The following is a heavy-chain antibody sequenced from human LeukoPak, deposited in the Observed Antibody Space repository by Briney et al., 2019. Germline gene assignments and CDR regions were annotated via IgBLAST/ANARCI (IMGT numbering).Heavy chain of an antibody. J-gene: IGHJ6*02. D-gene: IGHD5-18*01. CDR2: ISSNGGST. V-gene: IGHV3-64D*06. Sequence: GGSLRLSCSASGFTFSSYAMHWVRQAPGGGLEYVSAISSNGGSTYYADSVKGRFTISRDNSKNTLYPQMSSLRAEDTAVYYCVKGGYLDYYYGMDVWGQGTTVTVSS. CDR1: GFTFSSYA. CDR3: VKGGYLDYYYGMDV.